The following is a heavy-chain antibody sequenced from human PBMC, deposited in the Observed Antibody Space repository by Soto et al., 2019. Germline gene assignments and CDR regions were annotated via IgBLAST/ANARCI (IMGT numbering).Heavy chain of an antibody. CDR1: GFTFTRYS. V-gene: IGHV3-21*06. CDR3: ARESEDLPSNFDY. CDR2: ISSTTNYI. Sequence: EVQLVESGGGLVKPGGSLRLSCAASGFTFTRYSMNWVRQAPGKGLEWVSSISSTTNYIYYGDSMKGRFTISRDNAKNSLYLEMNSQKAEDKAVSYCARESEDLPSNFDYWGQGTLVTVSS. J-gene: IGHJ4*02.